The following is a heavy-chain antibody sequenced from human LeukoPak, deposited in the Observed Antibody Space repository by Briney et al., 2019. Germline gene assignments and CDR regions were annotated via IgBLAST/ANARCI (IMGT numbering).Heavy chain of an antibody. V-gene: IGHV3-7*01. CDR1: EFTSSSSW. CDR3: VRDRSRLIY. Sequence: PGGSLRLSCAVSEFTSSSSWRSWVRQAPGRGREWVAAIKEDGSEKNYWDSVNGRFTTYRDDDKNSLFQQVISLIHEDAAVYYCVRDRSRLIYWGQGTQVTVSS. J-gene: IGHJ4*02. D-gene: IGHD5-12*01. CDR2: IKEDGSEK.